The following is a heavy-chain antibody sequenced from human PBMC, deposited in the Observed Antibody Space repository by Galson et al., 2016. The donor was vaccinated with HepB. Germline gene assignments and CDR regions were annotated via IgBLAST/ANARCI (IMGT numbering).Heavy chain of an antibody. CDR1: GASVNSGGYL. CDR3: SRARGRSFGEFPEAYFDF. J-gene: IGHJ4*02. CDR2: IYYTGST. Sequence: SETLSLTCSVSGASVNSGGYLWSWIRQPPGKGLQWIGYIYYTGSTNYNPSVKSRVSMSMDTSSNQFSPKVTSVTAADTALYYCSRARGRSFGEFPEAYFDFWGQGTLVSVSS. D-gene: IGHD3-10*01. V-gene: IGHV4-61*08.